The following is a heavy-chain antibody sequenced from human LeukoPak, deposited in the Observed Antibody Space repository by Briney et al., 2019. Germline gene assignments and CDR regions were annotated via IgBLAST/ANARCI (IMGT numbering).Heavy chain of an antibody. D-gene: IGHD3-10*01. CDR3: AKEWFGELLGYFDY. CDR2: ISYDGSNK. CDR1: GFTFSSYG. V-gene: IGHV3-30*18. J-gene: IGHJ4*02. Sequence: PGGSLRLSCAASGFTFSSYGMHWVRQAPGKGLEWVAVISYDGSNKYYADSVKGRFTISRDNSKNTLYLQMNSLRAEDTAVYYCAKEWFGELLGYFDYWGQGTLVTVSS.